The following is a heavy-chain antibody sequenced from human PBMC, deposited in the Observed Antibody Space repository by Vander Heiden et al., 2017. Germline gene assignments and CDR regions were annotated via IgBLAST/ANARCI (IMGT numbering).Heavy chain of an antibody. V-gene: IGHV2-70*04. CDR1: GFSLSTSGMR. CDR2: IDWDDDK. Sequence: QVTLKESGPALVKPTQTLTLTCTFSGFSLSTSGMRVSWIRQPPGKALEWLARIDWDDDKFYITARKTRLTISKDTSKHQVVRTMTKMETVETPTYYYAQAGYSDGYDYYHHGSQGTMVTVFS. J-gene: IGHJ4*02. D-gene: IGHD5-18*01. CDR3: AQAGYSDGYDYYHH.